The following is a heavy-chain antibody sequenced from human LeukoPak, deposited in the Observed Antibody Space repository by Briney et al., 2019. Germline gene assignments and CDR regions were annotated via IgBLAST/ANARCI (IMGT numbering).Heavy chain of an antibody. J-gene: IGHJ4*02. Sequence: PGGSLRLSCAASGFTFSSYAMSWVRQAPGKGLEWVSAISGSGGSTYYADSVKGRFTISRDNSKNTLYLQMSSLRAEDTAVYYCAKDLRIAAAGGLFDYWGQGTLVTVSS. D-gene: IGHD6-13*01. CDR3: AKDLRIAAAGGLFDY. V-gene: IGHV3-23*01. CDR1: GFTFSSYA. CDR2: ISGSGGST.